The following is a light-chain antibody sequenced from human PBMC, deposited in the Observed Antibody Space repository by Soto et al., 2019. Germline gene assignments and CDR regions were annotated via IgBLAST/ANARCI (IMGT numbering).Light chain of an antibody. J-gene: IGKJ5*01. Sequence: IVLTQSPAKMFVDSGERVTLSCRASQSVSSSYVAWYQHKPGLAPRLLIHDTSSRAIGIPDRLSGSKSGTNFTLTIRRMEPEDVGMYYCQQYGSSPITSGQRARLEI. V-gene: IGKV3D-20*01. CDR1: QSVSSSY. CDR3: QQYGSSPIT. CDR2: DTS.